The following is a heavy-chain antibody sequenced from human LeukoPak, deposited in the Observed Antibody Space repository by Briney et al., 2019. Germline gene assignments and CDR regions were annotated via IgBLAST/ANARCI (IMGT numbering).Heavy chain of an antibody. Sequence: ASVKASCKTSGYSSSVFNMGAVSQAPGQGLEWMGWINPNSGGTKYAQNFQGRVTMTRDTSISTAYMELSRLRSDDTATYYCVPYPPDRCDLSHYFDYWGQGTLVTVSS. D-gene: IGHD2-21*02. CDR2: INPNSGGT. CDR3: VPYPPDRCDLSHYFDY. V-gene: IGHV1-2*02. J-gene: IGHJ4*02. CDR1: GYSSSVFN.